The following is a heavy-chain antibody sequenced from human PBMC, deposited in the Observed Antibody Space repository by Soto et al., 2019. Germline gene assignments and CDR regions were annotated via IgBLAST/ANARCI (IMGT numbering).Heavy chain of an antibody. CDR1: GGPIDSGNW. Sequence: QLHLQESGPGLVNPSGTLPLPGSVLGGPIDSGNWWPWVRQAPEKGLGGIGEIHHTGSTNSNPSLKSRVTISIDKSTKQFSVDLHSLTAADTAIYYCARGRRTSQNTRVWFDPWGPGTMVTVSS. CDR2: IHHTGST. J-gene: IGHJ5*02. CDR3: ARGRRTSQNTRVWFDP. D-gene: IGHD3-3*01. V-gene: IGHV4-4*02.